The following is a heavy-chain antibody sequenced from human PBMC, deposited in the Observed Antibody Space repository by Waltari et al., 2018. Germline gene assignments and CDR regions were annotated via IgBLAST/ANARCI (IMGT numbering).Heavy chain of an antibody. J-gene: IGHJ6*03. CDR1: GFTFTSYA. Sequence: QGQLVESGGGVVQPGRSLRLTCADSGFTFTSYAFYWVRRAPGKGVQWVVVISYDGKNTYYANSVRGRFTSSRDNSKNTIYLQMNSLRIEDTAVYYCARNGDRRYHYSYMDVWGKGTTVTVSS. V-gene: IGHV3-30*04. CDR2: ISYDGKNT. CDR3: ARNGDRRYHYSYMDV. D-gene: IGHD3-10*01.